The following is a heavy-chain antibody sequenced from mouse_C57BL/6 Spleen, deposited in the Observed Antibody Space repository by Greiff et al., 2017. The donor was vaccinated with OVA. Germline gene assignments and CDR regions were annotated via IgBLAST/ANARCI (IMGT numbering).Heavy chain of an antibody. V-gene: IGHV1-61*01. Sequence: QVQLKQPGAELVRPGSSVKLSCKASGYTFTSYWMDWVKQRPGQGLEWIGNIYPSDSETHYNQKFKDKATLTVDKSSSTAYMQLSSLTSEDSAVYYCARFITTVVPYYAMDYWGQGTSVTVSS. CDR2: IYPSDSET. J-gene: IGHJ4*01. CDR1: GYTFTSYW. CDR3: ARFITTVVPYYAMDY. D-gene: IGHD1-1*01.